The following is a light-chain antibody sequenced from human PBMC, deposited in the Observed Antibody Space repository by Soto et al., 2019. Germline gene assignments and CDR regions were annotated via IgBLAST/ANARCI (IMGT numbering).Light chain of an antibody. Sequence: EIVLTQSPATLSSSPGERATLSCRASQTVSNKLAWYQHKPGQAPRLLIYDTSNRATGTPARFSGSGSGTDFTLTISSLEPEDFAVYYCHQRKSWPRTFGQGTKVDIK. J-gene: IGKJ1*01. V-gene: IGKV3-11*01. CDR2: DTS. CDR1: QTVSNK. CDR3: HQRKSWPRT.